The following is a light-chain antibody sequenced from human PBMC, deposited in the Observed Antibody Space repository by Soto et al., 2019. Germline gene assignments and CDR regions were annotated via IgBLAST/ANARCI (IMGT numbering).Light chain of an antibody. J-gene: IGKJ1*01. V-gene: IGKV1-5*03. CDR3: QQYSAYRT. CDR2: KAS. CDR1: HSISSW. Sequence: DIQMTESPSTLPASVGDGVAVTCRASHSISSWLAWYQQKPGRAPKLLIYKASNLESGVPSRFSGSGSGTEFTLTISSLQPDDFATYFCQQYSAYRTFGQGTKVDIK.